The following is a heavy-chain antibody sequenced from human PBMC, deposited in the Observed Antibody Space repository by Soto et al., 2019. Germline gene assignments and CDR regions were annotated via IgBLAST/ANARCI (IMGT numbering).Heavy chain of an antibody. CDR3: ARVSPRSSSGYDY. CDR1: GYSIFTGVNH. Sequence: SVILSLTCTFAGYSIFTGVNHWDWLRQSPGGKLEWIGSVYYSASSYYNPSLRSRVTISLNLSTNQFSLKLSSVTAADTAVYYCARVSPRSSSGYDYWGQGTLVTVS. D-gene: IGHD6-19*01. CDR2: VYYSASS. J-gene: IGHJ4*02. V-gene: IGHV4-39*07.